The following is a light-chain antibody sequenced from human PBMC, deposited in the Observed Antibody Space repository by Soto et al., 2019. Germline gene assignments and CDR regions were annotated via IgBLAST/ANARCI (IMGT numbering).Light chain of an antibody. CDR3: QHYNSHSEA. V-gene: IGKV1-5*03. CDR1: QTISSW. CDR2: KAS. J-gene: IGKJ1*01. Sequence: DIQMTQSPSTLSGSVGDRVTITCRAIQTISSWLAWYQQKPGKAPKLLIYKASTLKSGVPSRFSGSGSGTEFTLTISSLQPDDFATYYCQHYNSHSEAFGQGTKVDIK.